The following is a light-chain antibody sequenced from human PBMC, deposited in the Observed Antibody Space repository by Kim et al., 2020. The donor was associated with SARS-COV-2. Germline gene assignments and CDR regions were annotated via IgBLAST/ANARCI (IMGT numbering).Light chain of an antibody. CDR2: RGN. CDR1: SSNLGRNY. CDR3: AAWDDSLSAYV. J-gene: IGLJ1*01. V-gene: IGLV1-47*01. Sequence: GQRVTISCSGGSSNLGRNYVYWYQHVPGAAPKLLIYRGNNRPSGVPDRFAGSKSDNSAYLVISGLRSEDEADYYCAAWDDSLSAYVFGTGTKVTVL.